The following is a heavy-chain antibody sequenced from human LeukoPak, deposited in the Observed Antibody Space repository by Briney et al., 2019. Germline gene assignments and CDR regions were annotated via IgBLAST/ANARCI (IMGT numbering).Heavy chain of an antibody. CDR1: GGTFSSYA. Sequence: ASVKVSCKASGGTFSSYAISWVRQAPGQGLEWMGWISAYNGNTNYTQKLQGRVTMTTDTSTSTAYMELRSLRSDDTAVYYCARDFRGRTSNGDHHFVYWGQGTLVTVSS. CDR2: ISAYNGNT. CDR3: ARDFRGRTSNGDHHFVY. V-gene: IGHV1-18*01. D-gene: IGHD4-17*01. J-gene: IGHJ4*02.